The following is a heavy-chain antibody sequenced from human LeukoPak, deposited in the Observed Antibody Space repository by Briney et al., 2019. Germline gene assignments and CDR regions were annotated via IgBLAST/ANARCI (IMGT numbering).Heavy chain of an antibody. CDR2: ISYDGSNK. CDR3: ARDCVLRYTEPGYFDY. Sequence: PGRSLRLSCAASGFTFSSYAMHWVRQAPGKGLEWVAVISYDGSNKYYADSVKGRFTISRDNSKNTLYLQMNSLRAEDTAVYYCARDCVLRYTEPGYFDYWGQGTLVTVSS. D-gene: IGHD3-9*01. J-gene: IGHJ4*02. V-gene: IGHV3-30-3*01. CDR1: GFTFSSYA.